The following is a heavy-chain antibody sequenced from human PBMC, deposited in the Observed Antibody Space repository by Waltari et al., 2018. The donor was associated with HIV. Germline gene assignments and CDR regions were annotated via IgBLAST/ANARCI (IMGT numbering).Heavy chain of an antibody. D-gene: IGHD6-13*01. V-gene: IGHV3-7*01. CDR3: ARRGGRSSPLGY. CDR1: GFTFSGYW. CDR2: IKQDGSEI. J-gene: IGHJ4*02. Sequence: EVQLVESGGGLVQPGGSLRLSCAASGFTFSGYWMSWVRQAPGKGLEWVAKIKQDGSEIYYVDSVKGRFTISRDNAKNSLYLQMNSLRAEDTAVYFCARRGGRSSPLGYWGQGTLVTVSS.